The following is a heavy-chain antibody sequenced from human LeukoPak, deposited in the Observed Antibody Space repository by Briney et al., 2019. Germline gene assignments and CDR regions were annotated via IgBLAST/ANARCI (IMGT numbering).Heavy chain of an antibody. D-gene: IGHD5-12*01. J-gene: IGHJ4*02. CDR2: IYYSGST. CDR1: GGSISSYY. Sequence: SETLSLTCTVSGGSISSYYWSWIRQPPGKGLEWIGYIYYSGSTKYNPSLKSRVTISLATSNNQISLKLNSVTAADTAVYYCARDSLYTSGSTYWGQGTLVTVSS. V-gene: IGHV4-59*01. CDR3: ARDSLYTSGSTY.